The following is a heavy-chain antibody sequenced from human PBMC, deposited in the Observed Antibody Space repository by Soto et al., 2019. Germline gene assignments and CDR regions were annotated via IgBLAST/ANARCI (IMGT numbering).Heavy chain of an antibody. Sequence: SETLSLTCTVSGGSISSYYWSWIRQHPGKGLEWIGYIYYSGSTNYSPSLKSRVTISVDTSKNQFSLKLSSVTAADTAVYYCARHEGYDFWSGYYYWFDPWGQGTLVT. D-gene: IGHD3-3*01. V-gene: IGHV4-59*08. J-gene: IGHJ5*02. CDR1: GGSISSYY. CDR3: ARHEGYDFWSGYYYWFDP. CDR2: IYYSGST.